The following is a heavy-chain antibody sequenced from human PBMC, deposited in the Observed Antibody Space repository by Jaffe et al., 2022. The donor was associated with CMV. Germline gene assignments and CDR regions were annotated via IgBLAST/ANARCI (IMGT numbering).Heavy chain of an antibody. CDR2: IYYSGST. V-gene: IGHV4-59*08. CDR1: GGSISSYY. D-gene: IGHD1-26*01. J-gene: IGHJ5*02. Sequence: QVQLQESGPGLVKPSETLSLTCTVSGGSISSYYWSWIRQPPGKGLEWIGYIYYSGSTNYNPSLKSRVTISVDTSKNQFSLKLSSVTAADTAVYYCARILDSTPNGTPFDPWGQGTLVTVSS. CDR3: ARILDSTPNGTPFDP.